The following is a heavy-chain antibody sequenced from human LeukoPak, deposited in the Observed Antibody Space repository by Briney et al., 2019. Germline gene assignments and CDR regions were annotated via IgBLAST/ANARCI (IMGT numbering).Heavy chain of an antibody. Sequence: SETLSLTCTVSGVSISSLYWGWIRQPPGKGREWIGYIYYSGSTNYHPSLKRRVTISVDTSKNQFSVKLNSVTAADTAVYYCARGRDSSGYRTDYWGKGTLVTVSS. CDR3: ARGRDSSGYRTDY. J-gene: IGHJ4*02. CDR1: GVSISSLY. CDR2: IYYSGST. D-gene: IGHD3-22*01. V-gene: IGHV4-59*01.